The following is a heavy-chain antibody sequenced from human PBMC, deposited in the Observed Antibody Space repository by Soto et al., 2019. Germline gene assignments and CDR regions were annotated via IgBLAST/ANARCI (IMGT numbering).Heavy chain of an antibody. V-gene: IGHV3-64D*06. D-gene: IGHD3-9*01. Sequence: PGGSLRLSCSASGFTFSSYDVHWVRQAPGKGLEFVAGISPNGGITHYADSVKGRSTISRDNSKNTLYLQMSSLRPDDTAVYYCVKLTDYWGQGTLVTV. CDR2: ISPNGGIT. CDR1: GFTFSSYD. CDR3: VKLTDY. J-gene: IGHJ4*02.